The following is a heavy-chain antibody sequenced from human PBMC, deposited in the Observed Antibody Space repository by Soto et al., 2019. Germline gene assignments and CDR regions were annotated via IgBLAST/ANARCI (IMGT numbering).Heavy chain of an antibody. J-gene: IGHJ4*02. CDR3: STDGVYYDSSRYYYNFYY. Sequence: PGGSLRLSCAASGFTFGNAWMSWFRQAPGKGLEWVGHIKSKIDGEATTYAAPVKGRFTISRDDAKNTLYLQKNSLKTEDTAVYYCSTDGVYYDSSRYYYNFYYWGQGALVTVSS. CDR2: IKSKIDGEAT. CDR1: GFTFGNAW. D-gene: IGHD3-22*01. V-gene: IGHV3-15*01.